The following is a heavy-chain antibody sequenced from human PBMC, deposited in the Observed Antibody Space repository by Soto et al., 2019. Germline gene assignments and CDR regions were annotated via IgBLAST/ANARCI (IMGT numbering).Heavy chain of an antibody. D-gene: IGHD2-2*01. CDR1: GGSISSSSYY. J-gene: IGHJ5*02. V-gene: IGHV4-39*01. CDR3: ARHEIVVPAAMPDNWFDP. CDR2: IYYSGST. Sequence: SETLSLTCTVSGGSISSSSYYWGWIRQPPGKGLEWIGSIYYSGSTYYNPSLKSRVTISVDTSKNQFSLKLSSVTAADTAVYNCARHEIVVPAAMPDNWFDPWGQGTLVTVSS.